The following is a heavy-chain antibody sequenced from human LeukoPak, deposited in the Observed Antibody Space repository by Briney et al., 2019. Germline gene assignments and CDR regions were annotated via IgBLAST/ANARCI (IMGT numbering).Heavy chain of an antibody. CDR2: IKHDGTEK. CDR1: GFTFSSYW. Sequence: GGSLRLSCAASGFTFSSYWMTWVRQAPGKGLEWVANIKHDGTEKYYVDSVKGRFTISRDNAKNSLYLQMNSLRAEDTAVYYCASASSGSLDYWGQGTLVTVSS. D-gene: IGHD1-26*01. V-gene: IGHV3-7*01. J-gene: IGHJ4*02. CDR3: ASASSGSLDY.